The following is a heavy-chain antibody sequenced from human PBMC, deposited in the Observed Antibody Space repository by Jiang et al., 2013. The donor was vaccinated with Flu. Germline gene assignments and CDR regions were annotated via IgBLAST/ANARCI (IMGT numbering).Heavy chain of an antibody. V-gene: IGHV1-18*01. CDR1: GYTFTSYA. Sequence: GAEVKKPGASVKVSCKTSGYTFTSYAISWVRQAPGQGLEWVGWITPYNGNTKYAQKFQGRVSMTADTTTTTVYMELRSLRSDDTAVYYCARRLNDYSKTLDPWGQGALVTVSS. J-gene: IGHJ5*02. CDR3: ARRLNDYSKTLDP. D-gene: IGHD4-11*01. CDR2: ITPYNGNT.